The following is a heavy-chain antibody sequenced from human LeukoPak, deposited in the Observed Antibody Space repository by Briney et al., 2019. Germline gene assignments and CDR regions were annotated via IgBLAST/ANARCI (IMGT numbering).Heavy chain of an antibody. CDR2: IYYSGST. CDR3: ARDYLRYFDY. D-gene: IGHD4-11*01. CDR1: GGSISSSSYY. J-gene: IGHJ4*02. Sequence: SETLSVTCTVSGGSISSSSYYWGWIRQPPGKGLEWIGSIYYSGSTYYNPSLKSRVTISVDTSKNQFSLKLSSVTAADTAVYYCARDYLRYFDYWGQGTLVTVSS. V-gene: IGHV4-39*01.